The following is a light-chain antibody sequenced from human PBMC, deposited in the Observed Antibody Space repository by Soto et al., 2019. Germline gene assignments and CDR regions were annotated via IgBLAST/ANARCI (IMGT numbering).Light chain of an antibody. V-gene: IGKV3-20*01. J-gene: IGKJ1*01. CDR3: QQYDSSPRK. Sequence: EIVLTQSPGTLSLSPGERATLSCRANQSVSSSFLAWYQQKPGQAPRLLIYGASSRATGIPDRFSGSGSGTDYPLTISRLEPEDFAVYYCQQYDSSPRKFGQETKVEIK. CDR2: GAS. CDR1: QSVSSSF.